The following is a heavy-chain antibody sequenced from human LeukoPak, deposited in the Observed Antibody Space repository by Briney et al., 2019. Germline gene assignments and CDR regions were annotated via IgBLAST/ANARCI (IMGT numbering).Heavy chain of an antibody. CDR3: ARDGTPSGWYDWVNWFDP. CDR1: GYTFTGYY. V-gene: IGHV1-2*02. CDR2: INPNSGGT. D-gene: IGHD6-19*01. Sequence: GASVKVSCKASGYTFTGYYMHWVRQAPGQGLEWMGWINPNSGGTNYAQKFQGRVTMTRDTSISTAYMELSRLRSDDTAVYYCARDGTPSGWYDWVNWFDPWGQGTLVTVSS. J-gene: IGHJ5*02.